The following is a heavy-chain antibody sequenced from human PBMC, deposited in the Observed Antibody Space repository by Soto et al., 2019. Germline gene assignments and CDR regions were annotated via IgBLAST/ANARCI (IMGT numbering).Heavy chain of an antibody. Sequence: GGSLRLSCAASGFTFSSYAMHWVRQAPGKGLEYVSAISSNGGSTYYANSVKGRFTISRDNSKNTLYLQMGSLRAEDMAVYYCARSFDIVVVPAASVPYAFDIWGQGTMVTVSS. V-gene: IGHV3-64*01. J-gene: IGHJ3*02. CDR3: ARSFDIVVVPAASVPYAFDI. CDR2: ISSNGGST. CDR1: GFTFSSYA. D-gene: IGHD2-2*01.